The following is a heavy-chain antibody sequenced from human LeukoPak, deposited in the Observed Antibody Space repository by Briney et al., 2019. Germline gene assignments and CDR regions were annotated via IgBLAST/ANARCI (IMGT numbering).Heavy chain of an antibody. CDR1: GYTFTSYG. Sequence: ASVKVSCKASGYTFTSYGISWVRQAPGQGLEWMGWISAYNGNTNYAQKLQGRVTMTRDTSTSTVYMELSSLRSEDTAVYYCARAKYSSSSQPGGWFDPWGQGTLVTVSS. V-gene: IGHV1-18*01. CDR3: ARAKYSSSSQPGGWFDP. CDR2: ISAYNGNT. D-gene: IGHD6-6*01. J-gene: IGHJ5*02.